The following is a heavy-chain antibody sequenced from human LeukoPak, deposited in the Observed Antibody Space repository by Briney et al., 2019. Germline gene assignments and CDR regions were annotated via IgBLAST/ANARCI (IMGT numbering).Heavy chain of an antibody. D-gene: IGHD3-9*01. CDR3: ARDASLRYFDWFYNWFDP. Sequence: PSETLSLTCTVSGGSISSYYWSWIRQPPGKGLEWIGSIYYSGSTYYNPSLKSRVTISVDTSKNQFSLKLSSVTAADTAVYYCARDASLRYFDWFYNWFDPWGQGTLVTVSS. V-gene: IGHV4-39*07. CDR2: IYYSGST. J-gene: IGHJ5*02. CDR1: GGSISSYY.